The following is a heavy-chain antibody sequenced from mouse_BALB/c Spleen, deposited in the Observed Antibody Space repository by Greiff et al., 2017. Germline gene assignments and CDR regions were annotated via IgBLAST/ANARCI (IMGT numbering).Heavy chain of an antibody. Sequence: EVQVVESGGDLVKPGGSLKLSCAASGFTFSSYGMSWVRQTPDKRLEWVATISSGGSYTYYPDSVKGRFTISRDNAKNTLYLQMSSLKSEDTAMYYCARHDWEDYWGQGTTLTVSS. CDR1: GFTFSSYG. CDR3: ARHDWEDY. CDR2: ISSGGSYT. D-gene: IGHD4-1*01. V-gene: IGHV5-6*01. J-gene: IGHJ2*01.